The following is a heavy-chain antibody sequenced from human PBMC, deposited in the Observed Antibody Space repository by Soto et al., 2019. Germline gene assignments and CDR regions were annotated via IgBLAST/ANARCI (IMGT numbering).Heavy chain of an antibody. CDR3: AGDGGGPGGYYYYYGMDV. CDR1: GFTFSSYA. D-gene: IGHD3-16*01. CDR2: ISYDGSNK. V-gene: IGHV3-30-3*01. Sequence: QVQLVESGGGVVQPGRSLRLSCAASGFTFSSYAMHWVRQAPGKGLEWVAVISYDGSNKYYADSVKGRFTISRDNSKNTLYLQMNSLRAGDTAVYYCAGDGGGPGGYYYYYGMDVWGQGTTVTVSS. J-gene: IGHJ6*02.